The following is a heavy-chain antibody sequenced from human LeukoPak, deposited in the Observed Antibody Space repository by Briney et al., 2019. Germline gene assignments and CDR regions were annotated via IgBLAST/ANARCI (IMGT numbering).Heavy chain of an antibody. CDR3: ARASPTLLWFGECVD. V-gene: IGHV3-21*01. CDR2: ISSSSSYI. D-gene: IGHD3-10*01. J-gene: IGHJ4*02. Sequence: RGSLRLSCAASGFTFSSYEMNWVRQAPGKGLEWVSSISSSSSYIYYADSVKGRFTISRDNAKNSPYLQMNSLRAEDTAVYYCARASPTLLWFGECVDWGQGTLVTVSS. CDR1: GFTFSSYE.